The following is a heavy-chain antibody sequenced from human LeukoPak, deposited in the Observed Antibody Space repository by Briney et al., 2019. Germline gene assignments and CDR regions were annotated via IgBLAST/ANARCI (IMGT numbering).Heavy chain of an antibody. D-gene: IGHD3-22*01. CDR3: ASSYDSSGYPHGPFDY. CDR2: IIPIFGTA. J-gene: IGHJ4*02. V-gene: IGHV1-69*13. CDR1: GGTLSRYA. Sequence: SVNVSCKASGGTLSRYAISWVRQAPGRGLEWMGGIIPIFGTANYAQKFQGRVTITADESTSTAYMELSSLRSEDTAVYYCASSYDSSGYPHGPFDYWGQGTLVTVSS.